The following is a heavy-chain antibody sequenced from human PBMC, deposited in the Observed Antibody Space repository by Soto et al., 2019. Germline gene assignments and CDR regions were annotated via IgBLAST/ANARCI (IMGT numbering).Heavy chain of an antibody. V-gene: IGHV3-48*02. CDR2: ISSSSSTI. J-gene: IGHJ6*02. Sequence: GSLRLSCAASGFTFSSYSMNWVRQAPGKGLEWVSYISSSSSTIYYADSVKGRFTISRDNAKNSLYLQMNSLRDEDTAVYYCSGLRYFDWPFYGMDVWGQGTTVTVSS. CDR1: GFTFSSYS. D-gene: IGHD3-9*01. CDR3: SGLRYFDWPFYGMDV.